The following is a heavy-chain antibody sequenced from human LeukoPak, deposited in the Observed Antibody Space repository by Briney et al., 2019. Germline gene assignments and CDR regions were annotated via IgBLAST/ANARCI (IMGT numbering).Heavy chain of an antibody. V-gene: IGHV4-59*01. CDR1: GGSMESYY. D-gene: IGHD3-16*01. Sequence: PSETLSLTCTVSGGSMESYYWSWVRQPPGKGLEWIGYIYYRETPTYNPSLKSRLTISVDTSKNQFSLKLSSVPAADTAVYYCASGRFPEARADYWGPGTLVTVTS. CDR2: IYYRETP. CDR3: ASGRFPEARADY. J-gene: IGHJ4*02.